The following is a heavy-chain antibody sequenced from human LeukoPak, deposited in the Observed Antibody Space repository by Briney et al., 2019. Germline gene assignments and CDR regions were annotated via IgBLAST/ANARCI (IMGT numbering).Heavy chain of an antibody. CDR3: ARDGSGSSLDY. CDR2: IYHNGNI. CDR1: GDSINNFY. V-gene: IGHV4-59*01. J-gene: IGHJ4*02. Sequence: SETLSLTCTVFGDSINNFYWSWVRQPPGKGLEWIGYIYHNGNINYNPSLKSRVTMSVDTSKNQNPLTLGSVTAADTAVYYYARDGSGSSLDYWGQGNLVTVT. D-gene: IGHD3-10*01.